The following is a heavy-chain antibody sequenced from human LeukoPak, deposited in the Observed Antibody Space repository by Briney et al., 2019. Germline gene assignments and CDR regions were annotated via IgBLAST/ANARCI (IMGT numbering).Heavy chain of an antibody. J-gene: IGHJ4*02. CDR2: ISWNSGSI. Sequence: PGGSLRLSCAASGFTFDDYAMHWVRQAPGKGPEWVSGISWNSGSIGYADSVKGRFTISRDNAKNSLYLQMNSLRAEDTALYYCAKEYSSGWYYFDYWGQGTLVTVSS. V-gene: IGHV3-9*01. CDR1: GFTFDDYA. D-gene: IGHD6-19*01. CDR3: AKEYSSGWYYFDY.